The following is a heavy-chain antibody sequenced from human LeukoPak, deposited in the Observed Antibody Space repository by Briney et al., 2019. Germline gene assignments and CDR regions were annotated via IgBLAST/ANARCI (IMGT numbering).Heavy chain of an antibody. Sequence: RDSLRLSCAASRFTFSTYWMSWVRQAPGMGLEWVASIQHDGSERYYVDSVKGRFTISRDNTKNSLYLQMNSLRVEDTAVYFCARGATYYDFWSGLKVSDYWGQGTLVTVSS. V-gene: IGHV3-7*01. CDR2: IQHDGSER. CDR1: RFTFSTYW. D-gene: IGHD3-3*01. J-gene: IGHJ4*02. CDR3: ARGATYYDFWSGLKVSDY.